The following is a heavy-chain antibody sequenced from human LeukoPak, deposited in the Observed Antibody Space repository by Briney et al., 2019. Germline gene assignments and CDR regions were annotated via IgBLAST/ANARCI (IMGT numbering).Heavy chain of an antibody. V-gene: IGHV4-4*09. Sequence: SETLSLTCTVSGDSISSYYWSWIRQPPGKGLEWIGYIYRGGTMNYNPSLKSRVTISLDTSKNQISLMLTSVAATDTAVYYCARHWLEAAKTYSYLFDPWGQGTLVTVSS. CDR2: IYRGGTM. J-gene: IGHJ5*02. D-gene: IGHD2-21*01. CDR1: GDSISSYY. CDR3: ARHWLEAAKTYSYLFDP.